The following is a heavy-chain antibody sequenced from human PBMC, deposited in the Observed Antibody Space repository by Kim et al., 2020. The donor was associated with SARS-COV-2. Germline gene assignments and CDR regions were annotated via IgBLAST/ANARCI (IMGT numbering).Heavy chain of an antibody. V-gene: IGHV1-8*01. CDR3: ARGRLSSWHGMDV. D-gene: IGHD6-13*01. Sequence: YAKKFQGRVPMTRNTTISTAYMELSSLRSEDTAVYYCARGRLSSWHGMDVWGQGTTVTVSS. J-gene: IGHJ6*02.